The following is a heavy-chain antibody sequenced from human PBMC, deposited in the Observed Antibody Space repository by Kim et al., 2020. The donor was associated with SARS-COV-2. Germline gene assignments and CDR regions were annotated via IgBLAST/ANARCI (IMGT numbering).Heavy chain of an antibody. CDR2: ISSSSSYI. CDR3: ARDLGYSSGWYPILGAFDI. D-gene: IGHD6-19*01. V-gene: IGHV3-21*01. J-gene: IGHJ3*02. Sequence: GGSLRLSCAASGFTFSSYSMNWVRQAPGKGLEWVSSISSSSSYIYYADSVKGRFTISRDNAKNSLYLQMNSLRAEDTAVYYCARDLGYSSGWYPILGAFDIWGQGTMVTVSS. CDR1: GFTFSSYS.